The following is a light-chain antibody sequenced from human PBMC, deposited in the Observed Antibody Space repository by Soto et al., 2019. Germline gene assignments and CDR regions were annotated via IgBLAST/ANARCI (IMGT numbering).Light chain of an antibody. Sequence: NFMLTQPHSVSESPGKTVTISCTGTSGSIASNNVHWYQQRPGSAPTTVIYEDNQRPSGVPDRFSGSIDYSSNSASLTISGLETEDEADYHCQSADSSNLVFGGGTKLTVL. J-gene: IGLJ2*01. V-gene: IGLV6-57*02. CDR3: QSADSSNLV. CDR1: SGSIASNN. CDR2: EDN.